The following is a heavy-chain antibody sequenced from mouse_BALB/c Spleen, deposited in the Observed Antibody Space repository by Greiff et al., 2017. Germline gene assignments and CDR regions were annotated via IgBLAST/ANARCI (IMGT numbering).Heavy chain of an antibody. Sequence: VQLKESGPGLVKPSQSLSLTCTVTGYSITSDYAWNWIRQFAGNKLEWMGYIRYSGSTSYNPSLKSRISITRDTSKNQFFLQLNSVTTEDTATYYCARGGYPSFAYWGQGTLVTVSS. D-gene: IGHD3-2*02. CDR1: GYSITSDYA. V-gene: IGHV3-2*02. CDR2: IRYSGST. J-gene: IGHJ3*01. CDR3: ARGGYPSFAY.